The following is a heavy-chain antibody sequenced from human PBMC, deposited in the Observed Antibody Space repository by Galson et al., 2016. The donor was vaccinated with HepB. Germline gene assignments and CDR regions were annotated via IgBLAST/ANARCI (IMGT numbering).Heavy chain of an antibody. CDR2: IKSITDGGRL. J-gene: IGHJ4*02. CDR1: GFIFSDVW. D-gene: IGHD1-26*01. V-gene: IGHV3-15*01. Sequence: SLRLSCAASGFIFSDVWMSWVRQAPGKGLEWVGRIKSITDGGRLDYAAPVKGRFTISRDDSKNTLFLEMNSLKTEDTAVYYCSTHLVGGSHYEVAYWGQGTLVTVSS. CDR3: STHLVGGSHYEVAY.